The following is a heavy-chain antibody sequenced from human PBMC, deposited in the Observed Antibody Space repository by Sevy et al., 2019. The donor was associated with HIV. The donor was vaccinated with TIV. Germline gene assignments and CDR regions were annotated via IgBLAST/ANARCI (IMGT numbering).Heavy chain of an antibody. CDR2: ISGSGGST. V-gene: IGHV3-23*01. CDR3: AKDNNYGDYLGACDY. CDR1: GFTFSSYA. J-gene: IGHJ4*02. D-gene: IGHD4-17*01. Sequence: GGSLRLSCAASGFTFSSYAMSWVRQAPGKGLEWVSAISGSGGSTYYADSVKGRFTISRDNSKNTLYLQMNSLRAEDTAVYYGAKDNNYGDYLGACDYWGQGTLVTVSS.